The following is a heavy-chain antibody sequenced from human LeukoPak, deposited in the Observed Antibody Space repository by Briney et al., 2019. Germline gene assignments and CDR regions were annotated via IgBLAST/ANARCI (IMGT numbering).Heavy chain of an antibody. V-gene: IGHV4-39*01. CDR1: GGSISRSTYY. J-gene: IGHJ4*02. Sequence: SETLSLTCTVSGGSISRSTYYWGWIRQPPGKGLEWIGSMYYDGSTYHNPSLKSRVTISVDTSNNQFSLKLTSVTAADTAVYFCARRSDSGSDDGEDYFDYWGQGTLVTVSS. CDR3: ARRSDSGSDDGEDYFDY. D-gene: IGHD1-26*01. CDR2: MYYDGST.